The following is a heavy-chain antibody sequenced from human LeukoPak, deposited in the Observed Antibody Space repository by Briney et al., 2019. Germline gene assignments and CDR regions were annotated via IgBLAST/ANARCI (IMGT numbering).Heavy chain of an antibody. CDR3: ARELWSGVNDNSPHLDY. D-gene: IGHD3-3*01. CDR2: ISAYNGNT. J-gene: IGHJ4*02. Sequence: ASVKVSCKASGYTFTSYGISWVRQAPGQGLEWMGWISAYNGNTNYAQKLQGRVTMTTDTSTSTAYMELRSLRSDDTAVYYCARELWSGVNDNSPHLDYWGQGTLVTVSS. CDR1: GYTFTSYG. V-gene: IGHV1-18*04.